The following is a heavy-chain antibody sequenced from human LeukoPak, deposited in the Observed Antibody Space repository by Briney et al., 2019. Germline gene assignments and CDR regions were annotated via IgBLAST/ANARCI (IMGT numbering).Heavy chain of an antibody. V-gene: IGHV7-4-1*02. CDR1: GYTFTNYA. CDR2: INTNTGNP. Sequence: GASVKVSCKASGYTFTNYAMNWVRQAPGQGLEWMGWINTNTGNPTYAQGFTGQFVFSLDTSVSSTYLQISSLKAEDTAVYYCARWGYSSSLAYWGQGTLVTVSS. CDR3: ARWGYSSSLAY. J-gene: IGHJ4*02. D-gene: IGHD6-6*01.